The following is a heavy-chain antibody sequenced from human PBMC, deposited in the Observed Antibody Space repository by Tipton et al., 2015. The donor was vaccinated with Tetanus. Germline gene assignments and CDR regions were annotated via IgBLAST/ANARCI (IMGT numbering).Heavy chain of an antibody. CDR1: GFTFKSYA. CDR3: ARDQGYGDYEFDY. D-gene: IGHD4-17*01. Sequence: GSLRLSCAASGFTFKSYAMSWVRQAPGKGLEWVSGITGSGTKTFYADSVKGRFTISRDNSKNTLYLQMNSLRAEDTAVYYCARDQGYGDYEFDYWGQGTLVTVSS. CDR2: ITGSGTKT. V-gene: IGHV3-23*01. J-gene: IGHJ4*02.